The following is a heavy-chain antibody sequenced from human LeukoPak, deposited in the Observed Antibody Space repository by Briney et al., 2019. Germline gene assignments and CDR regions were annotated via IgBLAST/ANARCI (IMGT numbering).Heavy chain of an antibody. CDR1: GFTFSKSG. D-gene: IGHD6-13*01. V-gene: IGHV3-23*01. CDR2: IITDETT. J-gene: IGHJ4*02. CDR3: AKIPNTISWYFDF. Sequence: GALRLSCAASGFTFSKSGMIWVRQAPGKGLEWVSVIITDETTYYADSVRGRFTISRDNSKNTVFLQMSTLRAEDTALYYCAKIPNTISWYFDFWGQGTLVTVSS.